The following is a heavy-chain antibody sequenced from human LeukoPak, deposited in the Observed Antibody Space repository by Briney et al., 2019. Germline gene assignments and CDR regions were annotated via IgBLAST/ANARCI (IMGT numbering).Heavy chain of an antibody. Sequence: ASVKVSCKASGYTFTGYYMHWVRQAPGQGLEWMGWINPNSGGTNYAQKFQGRVTMTRDTSISTAYMELSRLRSDDTAVYYCARESIVVVVAATGIDCWGQGTLVTVSS. CDR2: INPNSGGT. CDR1: GYTFTGYY. J-gene: IGHJ4*02. V-gene: IGHV1-2*02. D-gene: IGHD2-15*01. CDR3: ARESIVVVVAATGIDC.